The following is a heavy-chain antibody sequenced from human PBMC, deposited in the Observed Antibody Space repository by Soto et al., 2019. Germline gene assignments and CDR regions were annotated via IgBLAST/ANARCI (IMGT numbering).Heavy chain of an antibody. CDR3: AKDPGPLWFGVGYYGMDV. J-gene: IGHJ6*02. CDR1: GFTFSSYA. V-gene: IGHV3-23*01. Sequence: GGSLRLSCAASGFTFSSYAMSWVRQAPGKGLEWVSAISGSGGSTYYADSVKGRFTISRDNSKNTLYLQMNSLRAEDTAVYYCAKDPGPLWFGVGYYGMDVWGQGTTVTVSS. CDR2: ISGSGGST. D-gene: IGHD3-10*01.